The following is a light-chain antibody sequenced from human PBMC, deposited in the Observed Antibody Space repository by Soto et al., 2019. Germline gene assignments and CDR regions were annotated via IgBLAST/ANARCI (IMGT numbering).Light chain of an antibody. J-gene: IGLJ1*01. V-gene: IGLV2-11*01. Sequence: QSALTQPLSVSGSPGQSVAFSCTGTSSDVGGYDYVSWYQQYPGKAPKLIIFDVTKRPSRVPDRFSGSKSGNTASLTISGLQAEDEADYYCCSYAGNDGYVFGNGTKLTVL. CDR1: SSDVGGYDY. CDR3: CSYAGNDGYV. CDR2: DVT.